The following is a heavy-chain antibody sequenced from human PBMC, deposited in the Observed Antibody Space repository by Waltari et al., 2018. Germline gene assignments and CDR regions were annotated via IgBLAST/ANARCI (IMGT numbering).Heavy chain of an antibody. J-gene: IGHJ6*02. V-gene: IGHV1-69*01. D-gene: IGHD4-4*01. CDR1: GGTLSSYA. CDR3: ARDLNTTVTTKDYYYSVMDV. CDR2: IIPIFGTA. Sequence: QVQLVQSGAEVKKPGSSVKVSCKASGGTLSSYAIRWVRQAPGQGLEWMGGIIPIFGTANYAQKFQGRVTITAYESTSTAYRELISLRAEYTAVYYCARDLNTTVTTKDYYYSVMDVWGQGTTVIFSS.